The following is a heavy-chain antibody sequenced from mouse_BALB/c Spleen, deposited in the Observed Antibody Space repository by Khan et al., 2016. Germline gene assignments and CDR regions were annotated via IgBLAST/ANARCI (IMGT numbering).Heavy chain of an antibody. J-gene: IGHJ3*01. CDR3: AKLTGTDAY. Sequence: QIQLVQSGPELKKPGESVKISCKASGYTFTNYGMTWVKQAPGKGLKWMGWIYTYSGEPTYADDFKGRFAFSLEASASTAYLQINNLKHEDTGTYFWAKLTGTDAYWGQGTLVTVSA. V-gene: IGHV9-3-1*01. CDR1: GYTFTNYG. CDR2: IYTYSGEP. D-gene: IGHD4-1*01.